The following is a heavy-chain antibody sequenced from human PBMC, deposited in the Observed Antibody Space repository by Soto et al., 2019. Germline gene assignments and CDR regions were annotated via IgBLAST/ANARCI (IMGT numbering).Heavy chain of an antibody. CDR2: ISGSGGST. J-gene: IGHJ4*02. CDR3: AKLEDIVVVVAATHSN. Sequence: PGGSLRLSCAASGFTFSSYAMSWVRQAPGRGLEWVSAISGSGGSTYYADSVKCRFTISRDNSKNTLYLQMNSLRAEDTAVYYCAKLEDIVVVVAATHSNWGQGTLVTVSS. D-gene: IGHD2-15*01. V-gene: IGHV3-23*01. CDR1: GFTFSSYA.